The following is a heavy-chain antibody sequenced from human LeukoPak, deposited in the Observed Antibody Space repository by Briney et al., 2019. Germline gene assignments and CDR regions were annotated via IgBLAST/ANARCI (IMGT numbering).Heavy chain of an antibody. CDR1: GGSFSGYY. CDR3: ARRETVTTPFDY. D-gene: IGHD4-17*01. J-gene: IGHJ4*02. CDR2: IYHSGST. Sequence: SETLSLTCAVYGGSFSGYYWGWIRQPPGKGLEWIGSIYHSGSTYYNPSLKSRVTISVDTSKNQFSLKLRSMTAADTAVYYCARRETVTTPFDYWGQGTLVTVSS. V-gene: IGHV4-38-2*01.